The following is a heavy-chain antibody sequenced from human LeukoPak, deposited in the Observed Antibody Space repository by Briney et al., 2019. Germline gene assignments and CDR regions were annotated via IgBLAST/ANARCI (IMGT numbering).Heavy chain of an antibody. CDR3: ARDLYGGAVAALGAFDI. J-gene: IGHJ3*02. CDR2: ISAYNGNT. Sequence: ASVKVSCKGSGYTFTSYGINWVRQAPGQGLEWMGWISAYNGNTKNAQKVQGRVTMTTDTSTSTAYMELRSLRSDDTAVYYCARDLYGGAVAALGAFDIWGQGTMVTVSS. D-gene: IGHD6-19*01. V-gene: IGHV1-18*01. CDR1: GYTFTSYG.